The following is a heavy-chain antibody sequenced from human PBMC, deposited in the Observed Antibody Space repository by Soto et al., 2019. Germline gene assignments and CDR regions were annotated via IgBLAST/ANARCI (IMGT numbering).Heavy chain of an antibody. Sequence: GGSLRLSCAASGFTFSTYWMDWVRQTPGKGLEWVANINQDGSEKNYVDSVKGRFTISRDNAQNTLYLQMNSLTAEDSALYFCSRSLDSWGQGTLVTVSS. CDR3: SRSLDS. CDR2: INQDGSEK. CDR1: GFTFSTYW. V-gene: IGHV3-7*01. J-gene: IGHJ4*02.